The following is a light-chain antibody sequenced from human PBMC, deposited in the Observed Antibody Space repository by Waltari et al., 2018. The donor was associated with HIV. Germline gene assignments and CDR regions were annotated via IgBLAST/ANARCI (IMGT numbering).Light chain of an antibody. CDR1: SSDVGGYNY. Sequence: QSALTQPASVSGSPGQSITISCTGTSSDVGGYNYVSWYQQHPGKAPKLLVYDVSNRPSGVSNRVSGSNSVNTSSLTISGLQAEDEAYYYCSSYTSSSPYAFGTGTKVTVL. CDR3: SSYTSSSPYA. V-gene: IGLV2-14*03. CDR2: DVS. J-gene: IGLJ1*01.